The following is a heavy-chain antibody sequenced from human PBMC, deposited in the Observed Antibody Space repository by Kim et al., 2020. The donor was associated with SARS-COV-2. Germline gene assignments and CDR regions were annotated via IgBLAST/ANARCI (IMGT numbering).Heavy chain of an antibody. CDR1: GFTFSDYY. V-gene: IGHV3-11*06. D-gene: IGHD6-19*01. CDR2: ISSSSSYT. CDR3: ARGGIAVAGTGMDV. J-gene: IGHJ6*02. Sequence: GGSLRLSCAASGFTFSDYYMSWIRQAPGKGLEWVSYISSSSSYTNYADSVKGRFTISRDNAKNSLYLQMNSLRAEATAVYYCARGGIAVAGTGMDVWGQGTTVTVSS.